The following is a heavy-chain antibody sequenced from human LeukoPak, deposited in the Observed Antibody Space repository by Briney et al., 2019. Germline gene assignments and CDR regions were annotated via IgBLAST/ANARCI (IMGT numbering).Heavy chain of an antibody. J-gene: IGHJ6*03. Sequence: PGGSLRLSCAASGFTFSSYSMNWVRQAPGKGLEWVSSISSGSDYIYYADSLQGRFTISRDNARNSLYLQMNSLRADDTAVYFCARDVVEQRYYVYMDVWGKGTTVIVSS. CDR1: GFTFSSYS. D-gene: IGHD1/OR15-1a*01. CDR2: ISSGSDYI. CDR3: ARDVVEQRYYVYMDV. V-gene: IGHV3-21*01.